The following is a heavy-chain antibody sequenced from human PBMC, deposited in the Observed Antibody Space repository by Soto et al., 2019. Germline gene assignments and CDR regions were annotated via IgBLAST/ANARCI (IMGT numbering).Heavy chain of an antibody. J-gene: IGHJ6*02. CDR1: GFTFSSYG. Sequence: GGSLRLSCAASGFTFSSYGMHWVRQAPGKGLEWVAVISYDGSNKYYADSVKGRFTISRDNSKNTLYLQMNSLRAEDTAVYYCAKALGYCSGGSCPAGYYYGMDVWGQGTTVTVSS. CDR2: ISYDGSNK. CDR3: AKALGYCSGGSCPAGYYYGMDV. V-gene: IGHV3-30*18. D-gene: IGHD2-15*01.